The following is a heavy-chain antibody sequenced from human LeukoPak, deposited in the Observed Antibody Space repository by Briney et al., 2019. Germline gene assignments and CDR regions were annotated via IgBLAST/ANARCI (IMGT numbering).Heavy chain of an antibody. D-gene: IGHD2-8*01. CDR2: ISSSTSYI. CDR1: GFTFSSYS. V-gene: IGHV3-21*01. J-gene: IGHJ3*02. CDR3: ARATNGRFDI. Sequence: GGSLRLSCAASGFTFSSYSMNWVRHAPGEGLEWVSFISSSTSYISYADPVKGRFTISRDNAKSSLWLQMNSLRAEDTAVYYCARATNGRFDIWGQGTMVTVSS.